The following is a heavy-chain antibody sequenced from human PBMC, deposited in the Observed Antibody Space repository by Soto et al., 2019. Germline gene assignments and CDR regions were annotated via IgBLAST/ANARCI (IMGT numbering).Heavy chain of an antibody. CDR2: INPNSGGT. Sequence: ASVKVSCKASGYTFTGYYMHWVRQAPGQGLEWMGWINPNSGGTNYAQRFQGWVTMTRDTSISTAYMELSRLRSDDTAVYYCARGRRQYYDSSGYYSADYYYYGMDVWGQGTTVTVSS. D-gene: IGHD3-22*01. J-gene: IGHJ6*02. V-gene: IGHV1-2*04. CDR3: ARGRRQYYDSSGYYSADYYYYGMDV. CDR1: GYTFTGYY.